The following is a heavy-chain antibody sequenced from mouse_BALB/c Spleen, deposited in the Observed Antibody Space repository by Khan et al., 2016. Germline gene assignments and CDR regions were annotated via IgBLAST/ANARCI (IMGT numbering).Heavy chain of an antibody. J-gene: IGHJ1*01. V-gene: IGHV9-2-1*01. Sequence: QIQLVQSGPELKKPGETVKISCKASGYTFTDYSMHWVKQAPGKGLKWMGWKNTETGEPTYADDFKGRFAFSLETSASTAYLQINNLKNEDTVTDLWARRVRWYFDVWGAGTTVTVSS. CDR1: GYTFTDYS. CDR2: KNTETGEP. CDR3: ARRVRWYFDV. D-gene: IGHD2-14*01.